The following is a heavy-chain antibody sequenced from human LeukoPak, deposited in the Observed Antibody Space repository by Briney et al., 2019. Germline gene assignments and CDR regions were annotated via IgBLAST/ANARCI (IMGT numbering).Heavy chain of an antibody. CDR2: AYYSGST. J-gene: IGHJ3*02. CDR3: ARSDGYGLVGI. V-gene: IGHV4-59*01. D-gene: IGHD3-10*01. CDR1: GGSIRSYY. Sequence: SETLSLTCTVSGGSIRSYYWSWIRQPPGKGLEWIGYAYYSGSTNYNPSLKSRVTISVDTSKNQFSLRLSSVTSADTAVYYCARSDGYGLVGIWGQGTMVTVSS.